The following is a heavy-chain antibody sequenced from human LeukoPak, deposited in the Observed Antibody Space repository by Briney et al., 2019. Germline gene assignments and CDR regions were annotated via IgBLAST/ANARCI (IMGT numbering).Heavy chain of an antibody. CDR2: INHGGRT. J-gene: IGHJ4*02. D-gene: IGHD4-23*01. V-gene: IGHV4-34*01. CDR1: GGSFSDYY. Sequence: KPSETLSFTCSGYGGSFSDYYWGWHRQRQGKGLEWSGKINHGGRTNYHPSLRSRVTISVDTTKNQFSLLLSSMSAAAAAFYYATRTWGNDYYDYWGQGTLVSVPS. CDR3: TRTWGNDYYDY.